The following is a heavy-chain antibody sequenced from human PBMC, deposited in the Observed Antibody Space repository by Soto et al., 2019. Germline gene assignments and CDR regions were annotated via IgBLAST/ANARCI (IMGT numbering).Heavy chain of an antibody. D-gene: IGHD6-13*01. CDR1: GFTFSNYE. CDR3: ARENSPAGLDV. J-gene: IGHJ6*02. Sequence: EVQLVESGGGFVQPGGSLRLSCTASGFTFSNYEMTWVRQAPGKGLEWVSYLSTSGSTMYYADSVKGRFTISRDNAKNSLFLQMNSLRAEGTAVYYCARENSPAGLDVWGQGTTVTVSS. CDR2: LSTSGSTM. V-gene: IGHV3-48*03.